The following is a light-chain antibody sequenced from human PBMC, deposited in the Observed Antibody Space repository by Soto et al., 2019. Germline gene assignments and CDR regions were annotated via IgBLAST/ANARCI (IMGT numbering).Light chain of an antibody. CDR1: HSVRSD. CDR3: HQYNKWPPIP. V-gene: IGKV3-15*01. CDR2: DAS. Sequence: EIVVSQSPATLSVSPGERATLSCRASHSVRSDLAWYQQKPGQSPRLLIFDASTRATSIPARFSGSGSGTEFTLTISNLQSEDFAVYYCHQYNKWPPIPFGQGTRLEIK. J-gene: IGKJ5*01.